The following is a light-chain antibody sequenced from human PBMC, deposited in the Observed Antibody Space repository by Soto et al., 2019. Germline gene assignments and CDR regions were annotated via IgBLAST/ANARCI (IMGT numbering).Light chain of an antibody. V-gene: IGKV3-11*01. CDR2: GAS. CDR1: QSVSSY. Sequence: EIVLTQSPATLSLSPGERATLSCRASQSVSSYLAWYQQKPGQAPRLLIYGASNRATGIPDRFSGSGFGTDFTLTISSLEPEDFAVYYCQQRSNWPPITFGQGTRLEIK. J-gene: IGKJ5*01. CDR3: QQRSNWPPIT.